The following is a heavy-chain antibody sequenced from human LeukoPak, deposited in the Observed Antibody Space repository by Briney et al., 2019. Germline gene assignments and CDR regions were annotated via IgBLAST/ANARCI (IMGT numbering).Heavy chain of an antibody. CDR1: RGSISSFY. Sequence: PSETLSLTCTVSRGSISSFYWSWIRQPAGKGLEWIGRIFTSGSTNYNPSLKNRVTMSGDTSKNQFSLKLSSVTAAATAVYCCARGPYYDYVWGSYPRLTSHYFDYWGQGTLVTVSS. CDR2: IFTSGST. D-gene: IGHD3-16*02. J-gene: IGHJ4*02. CDR3: ARGPYYDYVWGSYPRLTSHYFDY. V-gene: IGHV4-4*07.